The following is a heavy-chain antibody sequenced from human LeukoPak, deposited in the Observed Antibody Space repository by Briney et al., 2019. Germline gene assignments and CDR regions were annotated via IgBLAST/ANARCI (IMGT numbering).Heavy chain of an antibody. D-gene: IGHD5-12*01. CDR3: ARAEYSGYDWTDY. V-gene: IGHV3-21*01. CDR1: GFTYSSYS. Sequence: PGGSLRLSCAASGFTYSSYSMNWVRQVPGKGLEWVSSISSSSSYIYYADSVKGRFTISRDNAKNSLYLQMNSLRAEDTAVYYCARAEYSGYDWTDYWGQGTLVTVSS. J-gene: IGHJ4*02. CDR2: ISSSSSYI.